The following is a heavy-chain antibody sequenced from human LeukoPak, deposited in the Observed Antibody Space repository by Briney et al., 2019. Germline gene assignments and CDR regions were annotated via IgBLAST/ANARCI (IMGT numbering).Heavy chain of an antibody. CDR3: ARTSIYYDSSGYRS. CDR1: GGSFSGYY. D-gene: IGHD3-22*01. CDR2: IDHSGST. Sequence: SETLSLTCAVYGGSFSGYYWSWIRQPPGKGLEWMGEIDHSGSTNYNPALKSRVTISVDTSKNQFSLELSSAAAADTAVYYCARTSIYYDSSGYRSWGQGTLVTVSS. J-gene: IGHJ5*02. V-gene: IGHV4-34*01.